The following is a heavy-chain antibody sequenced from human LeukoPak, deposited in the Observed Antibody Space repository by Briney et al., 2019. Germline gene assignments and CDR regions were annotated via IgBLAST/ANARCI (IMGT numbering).Heavy chain of an antibody. V-gene: IGHV3-15*01. D-gene: IGHD4-17*01. CDR1: GFTFSSHD. CDR2: IKSKTDGGTT. CDR3: TTRPTPRNHDYGDYGSVY. J-gene: IGHJ4*02. Sequence: GGSLRLSCAGSGFTFSSHDMNWVRQAPGKGLEWVGRIKSKTDGGTTDYAAPVKGRFTISRDDSKNTLYLQMNSLKTEDTAVYYCTTRPTPRNHDYGDYGSVYWGQGTLVTVSS.